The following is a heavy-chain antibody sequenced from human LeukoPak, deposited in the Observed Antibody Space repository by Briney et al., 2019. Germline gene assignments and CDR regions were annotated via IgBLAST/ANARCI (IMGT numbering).Heavy chain of an antibody. CDR1: GGSISSYY. J-gene: IGHJ4*02. Sequence: PSETLSLTCTVSGGSISSYYWGWIRQPPGKGLEWIGSIYYSGSTYYNPSLKSRVTISVNTSKNQFSLKLSSVTAADTAVYYCARLVPAAIRSGFDYWGQGTLVTVSS. D-gene: IGHD2-2*02. CDR3: ARLVPAAIRSGFDY. CDR2: IYYSGST. V-gene: IGHV4-39*01.